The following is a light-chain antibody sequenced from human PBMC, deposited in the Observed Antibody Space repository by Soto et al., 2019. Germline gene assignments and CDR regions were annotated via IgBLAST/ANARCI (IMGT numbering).Light chain of an antibody. V-gene: IGLV1-51*01. CDR2: DNN. CDR1: SSNIGKNY. Sequence: QSVLTQPPSVSAAPGQKVTISCSGNSSNIGKNYVSWFQQFPGTAPKLLIYDNNTRPSGIPDRFSGSNSGTSATLGITGLQTGDEADYYCDTWDSSLSAVVFGGGTKLTVL. CDR3: DTWDSSLSAVV. J-gene: IGLJ2*01.